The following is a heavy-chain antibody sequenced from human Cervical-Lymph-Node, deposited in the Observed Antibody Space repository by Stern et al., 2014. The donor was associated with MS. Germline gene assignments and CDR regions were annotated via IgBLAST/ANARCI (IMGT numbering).Heavy chain of an antibody. CDR3: ARGGDSSKWFDS. CDR2: ISYSGRN. CDR1: GASVSSHY. Sequence: QVQLQESGPGLVKPSETLSLTCTGSGASVSSHYWSWIRQPPGQKLEWIAWISYSGRNSYDPPLKSRVTVSVDTTKNQFSLKLNSVTAADTAVYYCARGGDSSKWFDSWGQGTLVTVSS. J-gene: IGHJ5*01. V-gene: IGHV4-59*02. D-gene: IGHD2-21*02.